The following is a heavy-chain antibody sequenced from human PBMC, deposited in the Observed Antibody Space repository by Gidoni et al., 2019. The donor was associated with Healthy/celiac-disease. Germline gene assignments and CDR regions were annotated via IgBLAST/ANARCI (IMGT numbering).Heavy chain of an antibody. CDR2: IWYDGSNK. V-gene: IGHV3-33*01. CDR1: GFTFSSYG. Sequence: QVQLVESGGGVVQPGRSLRLSCAASGFTFSSYGMHWVRQAPGKGLEWGAVIWYDGSNKYYADSVKGRFTISRDNSKNTLYLQMNSRRAEDTAVYYCARGYYGMDVWGQGTTVTVSS. CDR3: ARGYYGMDV. J-gene: IGHJ6*02.